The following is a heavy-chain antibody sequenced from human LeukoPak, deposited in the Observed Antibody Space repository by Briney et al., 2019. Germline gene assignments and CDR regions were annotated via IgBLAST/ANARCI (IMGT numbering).Heavy chain of an antibody. J-gene: IGHJ5*02. CDR1: GFTFSSYW. V-gene: IGHV3-30*03. CDR2: ISYGGSND. CDR3: ARDRLAARPDSWFDP. D-gene: IGHD6-6*01. Sequence: GGSLRLSCAASGFTFSSYWMGWVRQAPGKGLEWVAFISYGGSNDYYADSVKGRFTISRDNSKNTLYLQMNSLRAEDTAVYYCARDRLAARPDSWFDPWGQGTLVTVSS.